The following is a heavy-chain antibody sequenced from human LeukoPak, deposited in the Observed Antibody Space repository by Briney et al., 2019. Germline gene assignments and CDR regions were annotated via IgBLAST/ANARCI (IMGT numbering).Heavy chain of an antibody. D-gene: IGHD4-17*01. Sequence: SVKVSCKASGFTFTSSALQWVRQARGQRLEWIGWIVVGSGNTNYAQKFQERVTITRDMSTSTAYMELSSLRSEDTAVYYCAADLYGAVYFDYWGQGTLVTVSS. J-gene: IGHJ4*02. CDR3: AADLYGAVYFDY. CDR2: IVVGSGNT. V-gene: IGHV1-58*01. CDR1: GFTFTSSA.